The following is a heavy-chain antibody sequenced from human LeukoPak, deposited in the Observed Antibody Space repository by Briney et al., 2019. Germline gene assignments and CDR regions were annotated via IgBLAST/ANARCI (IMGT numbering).Heavy chain of an antibody. CDR1: GFTFSSYS. D-gene: IGHD6-19*01. Sequence: PGRSLRLSCAASGFTFSSYSMNWVRQAPGKGLEWVSSISSSSSYIYYADSVKGRFTISRDNAKNSLYLQMNSLRAEDTAVYYCASPFVYIAVAGNFGEARDYWGQGTLVTVSS. CDR3: ASPFVYIAVAGNFGEARDY. J-gene: IGHJ4*02. V-gene: IGHV3-21*01. CDR2: ISSSSSYI.